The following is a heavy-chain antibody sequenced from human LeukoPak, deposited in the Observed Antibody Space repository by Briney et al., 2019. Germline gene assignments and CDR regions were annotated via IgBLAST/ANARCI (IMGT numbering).Heavy chain of an antibody. J-gene: IGHJ4*02. V-gene: IGHV3-48*01. Sequence: GSLRLSCAASGFTFNSYSMHWVRQAPGKGLEWVSYISSSSSTIYYADSVKGRFTISRDNAKNSLYLQMNSLRAEDTALYYCARDRYTDYWGQGTLVTVSS. CDR2: ISSSSSTI. CDR1: GFTFNSYS. D-gene: IGHD1-20*01. CDR3: ARDRYTDY.